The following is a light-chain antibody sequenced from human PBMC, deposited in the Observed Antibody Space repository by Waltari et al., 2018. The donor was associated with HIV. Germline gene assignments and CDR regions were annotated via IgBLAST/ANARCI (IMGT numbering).Light chain of an antibody. CDR2: DVT. Sequence: QSALTQPRSVSGSPGQSVTISCTGTSSDVGGYNYVSWYQHHPGKAPKFMIYDVTKRPSGVPDRFAGSKSGNTASLTISGLQPEDEADYYCCSYAGRYTYVFGTGTKVTVL. CDR3: CSYAGRYTYV. CDR1: SSDVGGYNY. V-gene: IGLV2-11*01. J-gene: IGLJ1*01.